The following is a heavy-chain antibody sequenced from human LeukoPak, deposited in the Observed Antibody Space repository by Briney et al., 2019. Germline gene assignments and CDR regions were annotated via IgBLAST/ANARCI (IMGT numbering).Heavy chain of an antibody. V-gene: IGHV4-39*07. CDR3: ARLPASDSWYFDL. J-gene: IGHJ2*01. CDR2: IYYSGST. Sequence: PSETLSLTCTVSGGSISSSSYYWGWIRQPPGKGLEWIGSIYYSGSTYYNPSLKSRVTISVDTSKNQFSLKLSSVTAADTAVYYCARLPASDSWYFDLWGRGTLVTVSS. CDR1: GGSISSSSYY.